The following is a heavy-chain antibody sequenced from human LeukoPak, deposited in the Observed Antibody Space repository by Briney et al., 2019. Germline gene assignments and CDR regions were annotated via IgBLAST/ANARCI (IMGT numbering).Heavy chain of an antibody. J-gene: IGHJ5*02. CDR1: GYTFTGYY. CDR2: INPNSGGT. CDR3: AREWFGELSSAWFDP. Sequence: GASVKVSCRASGYTFTGYYMHWVRQAPGQGLEWMGWINPNSGGTNYAQKFQGRVTMTRDTSISTAYMELSRLRSDDTAVYYCAREWFGELSSAWFDPWGQGTLVTVSS. V-gene: IGHV1-2*02. D-gene: IGHD3-10*01.